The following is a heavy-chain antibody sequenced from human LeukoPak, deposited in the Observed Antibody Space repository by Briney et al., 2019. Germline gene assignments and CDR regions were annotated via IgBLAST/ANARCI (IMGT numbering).Heavy chain of an antibody. J-gene: IGHJ4*02. CDR2: ISGDGSTR. D-gene: IGHD2-8*01. CDR1: GFIFSSYE. Sequence: TGGSLRLSCTASGFIFSSYEMNWVRQAPGKGLEWVSYISGDGSTRSYADSVRGRFTISRDNAQNLLYLQMNSLRAEDTAVYYCATLGVLLIYATFDYWGQGTLVTVSS. V-gene: IGHV3-48*03. CDR3: ATLGVLLIYATFDY.